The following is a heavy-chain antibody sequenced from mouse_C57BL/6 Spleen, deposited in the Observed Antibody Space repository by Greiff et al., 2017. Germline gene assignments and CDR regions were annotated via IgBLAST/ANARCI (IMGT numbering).Heavy chain of an antibody. V-gene: IGHV1-50*01. CDR3: ARTWDGYYVYFGV. D-gene: IGHD2-3*01. CDR2: IDPSDSYT. CDR1: GYTFTSYW. Sequence: VQLQQPGAELVKPGASVKLSCKASGYTFTSYWMQWVKQRPGKGLEWIGEIDPSDSYTNYNQKFKGKATLTVDTSSSTAYMQLSSLTSEDSAVYYCARTWDGYYVYFGVWGTGTTVTVSS. J-gene: IGHJ1*03.